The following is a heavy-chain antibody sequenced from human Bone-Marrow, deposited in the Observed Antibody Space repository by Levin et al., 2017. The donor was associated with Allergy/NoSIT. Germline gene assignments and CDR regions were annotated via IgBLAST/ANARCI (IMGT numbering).Heavy chain of an antibody. CDR2: INSDGSST. CDR1: GFTFSSYW. CDR3: ARGGSSGSNWFDP. V-gene: IGHV3-74*01. Sequence: LSLTCAASGFTFSSYWMHWVRQAPGKGLVWVSRINSDGSSTSYADSVKGRFTISRDNAKNTLYLQMNSLRAEDTAVYYCARGGSSGSNWFDPWGQGTLVTVSS. D-gene: IGHD6-19*01. J-gene: IGHJ5*02.